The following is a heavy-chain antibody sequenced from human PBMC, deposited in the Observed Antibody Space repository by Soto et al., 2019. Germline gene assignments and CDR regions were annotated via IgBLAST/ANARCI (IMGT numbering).Heavy chain of an antibody. Sequence: LRLSCAASGFTFSSYAMSWVRQAPGKGLEWVSAISGSGGSTYYADSVKGRFTISRDNSKNTLYLQMNSLRAEDTAVYYCAKDPWVRAVIGRDDAFDIWGQGTMVTVSS. CDR3: AKDPWVRAVIGRDDAFDI. V-gene: IGHV3-23*01. CDR1: GFTFSSYA. CDR2: ISGSGGST. D-gene: IGHD3-10*01. J-gene: IGHJ3*02.